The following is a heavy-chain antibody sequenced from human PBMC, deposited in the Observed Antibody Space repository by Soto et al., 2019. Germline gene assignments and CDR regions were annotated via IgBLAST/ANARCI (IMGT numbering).Heavy chain of an antibody. J-gene: IGHJ3*02. Sequence: ASVKVSCKASGYTFTSYGISWVRQAPGQGLEWMGWISAYTGNTNYAQKLQGRVTMTTDTSTRTAYMELRSLRSDDTAVYYCARGGYFDWSSSDAFDIWGQGTMVTVSS. CDR1: GYTFTSYG. CDR3: ARGGYFDWSSSDAFDI. D-gene: IGHD3-9*01. V-gene: IGHV1-18*04. CDR2: ISAYTGNT.